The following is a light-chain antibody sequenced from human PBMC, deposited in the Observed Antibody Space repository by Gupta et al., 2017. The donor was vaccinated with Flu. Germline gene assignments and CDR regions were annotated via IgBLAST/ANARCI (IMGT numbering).Light chain of an antibody. CDR3: CSYAGSSTWV. CDR1: TSDVGRYDL. J-gene: IGLJ3*02. Sequence: TTSDVGRYDLVSWYQHHPGKAPKVMIYEVSKRPAGVSNRFSGSKSGNTASLTISGLQAEDEAEYYCCSYAGSSTWVFGGGTKLTVL. CDR2: EVS. V-gene: IGLV2-23*02.